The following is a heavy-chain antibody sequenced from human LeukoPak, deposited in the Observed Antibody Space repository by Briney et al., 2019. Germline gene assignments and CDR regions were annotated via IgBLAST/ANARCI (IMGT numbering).Heavy chain of an antibody. D-gene: IGHD3-10*01. CDR1: GFTFSSYW. CDR3: ARDLSMVYYFDY. CDR2: IDSEGSSK. J-gene: IGHJ4*02. V-gene: IGHV3-74*01. Sequence: GGSLRLSCAASGFTFSSYWMHWVRQAPGKGLVWVSRIDSEGSSKAYADSVKGRFTVSRDNAKNTLYLQMDSLRAEDTTVYYCARDLSMVYYFDYWGQGTLVTVSS.